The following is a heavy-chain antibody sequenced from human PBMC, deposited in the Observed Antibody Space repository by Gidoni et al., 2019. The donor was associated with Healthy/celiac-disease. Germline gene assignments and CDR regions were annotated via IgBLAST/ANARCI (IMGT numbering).Heavy chain of an antibody. V-gene: IGHV3-23*01. CDR3: AKLVYDSSGYYDY. D-gene: IGHD3-22*01. CDR1: GFTFSSYA. J-gene: IGHJ4*02. CDR2: ISGSGGST. Sequence: EVQLLESGGGLVQPGGSLRLSCAASGFTFSSYAMSWVRQAPGKGLGWVSAISGSGGSTYYADSVKGRFTISRDNSKNTLYLQMNSLRAEDTAVYYCAKLVYDSSGYYDYWGQGTLVTVSS.